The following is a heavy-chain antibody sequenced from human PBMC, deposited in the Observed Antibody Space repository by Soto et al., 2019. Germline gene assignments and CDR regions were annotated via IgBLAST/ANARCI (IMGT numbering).Heavy chain of an antibody. Sequence: QLQLQESGSGLVKPSQTLSLTCAVSGGSISNGGYSWSWIRQPPGKGLEWIGYIFHSGNTYYNPSLNSRGTISVDRSKNQFSLNLSSVTAADTAVYYCARIDVDTAKDTVIAFDIWGQGTMVTVS. D-gene: IGHD5-18*01. CDR2: IFHSGNT. CDR3: ARIDVDTAKDTVIAFDI. J-gene: IGHJ3*02. CDR1: GGSISNGGYS. V-gene: IGHV4-30-2*01.